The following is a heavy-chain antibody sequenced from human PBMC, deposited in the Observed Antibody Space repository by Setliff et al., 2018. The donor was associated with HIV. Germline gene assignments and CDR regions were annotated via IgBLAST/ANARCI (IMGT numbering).Heavy chain of an antibody. CDR1: GFMFGSYG. D-gene: IGHD3-3*01. CDR2: ISNDGSHK. CDR3: VGGHYDLWSGYVNYYLDL. V-gene: IGHV3-30*14. Sequence: GGSLRLSCAASGFMFGSYGMHWVRQAPVKGLEWMALISNDGSHKYYADSVKGRSTISRDNSKNTLYLRMDSLRPEDTALYYCVGGHYDLWSGYVNYYLDLWGQGTLVTVSS. J-gene: IGHJ4*02.